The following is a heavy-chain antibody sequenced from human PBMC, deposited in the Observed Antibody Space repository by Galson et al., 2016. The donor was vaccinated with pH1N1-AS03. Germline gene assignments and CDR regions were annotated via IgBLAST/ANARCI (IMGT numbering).Heavy chain of an antibody. CDR3: VKGSPHSSSTNYAFEF. J-gene: IGHJ3*01. CDR1: GYAFTDYY. Sequence: SVKVSCKASGYAFTDYYMHLLRQAPGQGLEWMAWINTDSGGTDYAQKFQGRVTMTRDASISTTYMELSSIRSDDTAVYYCVKGSPHSSSTNYAFEFWGLGTMVTVSS. V-gene: IGHV1-2*02. CDR2: INTDSGGT. D-gene: IGHD6-13*01.